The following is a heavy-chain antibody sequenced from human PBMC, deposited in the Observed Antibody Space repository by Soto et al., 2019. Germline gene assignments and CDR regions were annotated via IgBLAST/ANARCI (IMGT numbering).Heavy chain of an antibody. J-gene: IGHJ1*01. CDR1: GYTFSSYG. V-gene: IGHV1-18*01. CDR2: ISAYNGNT. Sequence: QVQLVQSGAEVKKPGASVKVSCKASGYTFSSYGISWVRQAPGQGLEWMGWISAYNGNTRYAQKLQGRVTRTTDTSTSTVYMEVRSLRSDDTAVYYCARESDDRSWSSSESLQHWGQGTLLTVSS. CDR3: ARESDDRSWSSSESLQH. D-gene: IGHD6-13*01.